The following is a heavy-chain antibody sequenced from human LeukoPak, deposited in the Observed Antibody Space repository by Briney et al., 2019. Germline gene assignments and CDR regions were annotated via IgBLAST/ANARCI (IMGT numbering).Heavy chain of an antibody. J-gene: IGHJ6*02. V-gene: IGHV3-21*01. CDR2: ISSSSSYI. Sequence: GGSPRLSCAASGFTFSSYSMNWVRQAPGKGLEWVSSISSSSSYIYYADSVKGRFTISRDNAKNSLYLQMNSLRAEDTAVYYCARVAERVTIFGVATIGGMDVWGQGTTVTVSS. CDR3: ARVAERVTIFGVATIGGMDV. D-gene: IGHD3-3*01. CDR1: GFTFSSYS.